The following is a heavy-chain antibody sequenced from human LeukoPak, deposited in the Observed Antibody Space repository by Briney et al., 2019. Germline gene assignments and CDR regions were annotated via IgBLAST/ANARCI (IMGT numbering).Heavy chain of an antibody. D-gene: IGHD6-13*01. J-gene: IGHJ4*02. CDR3: ARDGTAAGDYYFDY. V-gene: IGHV3-33*01. CDR2: IWYDGSNK. CDR1: GFTFSSYG. Sequence: PGRSLRLSCAASGFTFSSYGMHWVRQAPGKGLEWVAVIWYDGSNKYYADSVKGQFTISRDNSKNTLYLQMNSLRAEDTAVYYCARDGTAAGDYYFDYWGQGTLVTVSS.